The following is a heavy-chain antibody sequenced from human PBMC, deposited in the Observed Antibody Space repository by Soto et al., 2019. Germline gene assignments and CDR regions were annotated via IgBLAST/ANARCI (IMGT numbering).Heavy chain of an antibody. CDR3: ARVTGGYSYGFYFDY. CDR1: GGSISSGDYY. CDR2: IYYSGST. J-gene: IGHJ4*02. V-gene: IGHV4-30-4*01. Sequence: SETLSLTCTVSGGSISSGDYYWSWIRQPPGKGLEWIGYIYYSGSTYYNPSLRSRVTISVDTSKNQFSLRLSSVTAADTAVYYCARVTGGYSYGFYFDYWGQGTLVTVSS. D-gene: IGHD5-18*01.